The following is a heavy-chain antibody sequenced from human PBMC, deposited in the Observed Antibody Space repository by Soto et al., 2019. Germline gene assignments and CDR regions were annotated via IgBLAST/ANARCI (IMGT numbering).Heavy chain of an antibody. CDR3: ARDLIAAASRFDWFDP. D-gene: IGHD6-13*01. CDR1: GYTFTDYY. J-gene: IGHJ5*02. CDR2: IHPNSGGT. V-gene: IGHV1-2*02. Sequence: QVQLVQSGADVKKPGASVKVSCKASGYTFTDYYIHWVRQAPGQGLEWMGWIHPNSGGTNYAQKFQGRVTMTRDTSISTAYMEVSSLRSDDSAVYYCARDLIAAASRFDWFDPWGQGTLVTVSS.